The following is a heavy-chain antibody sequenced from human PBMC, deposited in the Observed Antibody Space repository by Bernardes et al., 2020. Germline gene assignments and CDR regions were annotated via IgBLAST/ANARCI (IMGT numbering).Heavy chain of an antibody. J-gene: IGHJ3*01. CDR1: GFPFSNHL. CDR3: ARDVGGTDWRFAFDV. V-gene: IGHV3-21*01. D-gene: IGHD3-9*01. CDR2: ISGAGIYI. Sequence: GGSLSLSCVAPGFPFSNHLFRWFRPAPGKGLEWVSSISGAGIYIYYGDSVRGRFTTSRDNTRTSVFLQMESLRAEDTAVYYCARDVGGTDWRFAFDVWGPGTMVHVSS.